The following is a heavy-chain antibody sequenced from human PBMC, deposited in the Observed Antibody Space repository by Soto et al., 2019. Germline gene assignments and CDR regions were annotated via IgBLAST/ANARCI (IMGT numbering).Heavy chain of an antibody. Sequence: ASVKVSCKASGGTFSSYAISWVRQAPGQGLEWMGGIIPIFGTANYAQKFQGRVTITADESTSTAYMELSSLRSEDTAVYYCASYPGYSYGPDYYYYGMDVWGQGTKVTVSS. J-gene: IGHJ6*02. V-gene: IGHV1-69*13. CDR3: ASYPGYSYGPDYYYYGMDV. CDR1: GGTFSSYA. CDR2: IIPIFGTA. D-gene: IGHD5-18*01.